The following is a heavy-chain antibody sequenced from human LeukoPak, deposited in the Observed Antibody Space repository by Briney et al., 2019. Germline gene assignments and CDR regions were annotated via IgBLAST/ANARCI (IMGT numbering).Heavy chain of an antibody. CDR3: ARVVGATKPPPLNYYYYYGMDV. V-gene: IGHV3-30*03. Sequence: GGSLRLSCAASGFTFSSYGMHWVRQAPGKGLEWVAVISYDGSNKYYADSVKGRFTISRDNSKNTLYLQTNSLRAEDTAVYYCARVVGATKPPPLNYYYYYGMDVWGQGTTVTVSS. D-gene: IGHD1-26*01. J-gene: IGHJ6*02. CDR1: GFTFSSYG. CDR2: ISYDGSNK.